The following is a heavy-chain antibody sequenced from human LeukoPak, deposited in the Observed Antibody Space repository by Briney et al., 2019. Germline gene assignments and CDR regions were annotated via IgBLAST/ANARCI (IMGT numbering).Heavy chain of an antibody. CDR1: GGSISSSNW. Sequence: SGTLSLTCAVSGGSISSSNWWSLFRQPPGKGLEWIGEIYHSGSSNYNPSLKSRVTISVDKSKSQFSLKLSFVTAADTAVYYCARCPWAVAGKWFDPWGQGTLVTVSS. CDR2: IYHSGSS. CDR3: ARCPWAVAGKWFDP. D-gene: IGHD6-19*01. V-gene: IGHV4-4*02. J-gene: IGHJ5*02.